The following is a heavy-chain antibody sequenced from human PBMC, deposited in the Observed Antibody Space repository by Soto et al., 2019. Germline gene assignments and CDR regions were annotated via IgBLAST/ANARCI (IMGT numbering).Heavy chain of an antibody. CDR2: IYWDDDK. J-gene: IGHJ4*02. D-gene: IGHD3-9*01. V-gene: IGHV2-5*02. CDR3: AHRYYDILTASLQLFDY. CDR1: GFSLSTSGVS. Sequence: QITLKESGPTLVKPTQTLTLTCTFSGFSLSTSGVSVGWIRQPPGKALEWLALIYWDDDKRYSPSLKSRLTITKHTSKNQVVLTMTNMDPVDTATYYCAHRYYDILTASLQLFDYWGQGTLVTVSS.